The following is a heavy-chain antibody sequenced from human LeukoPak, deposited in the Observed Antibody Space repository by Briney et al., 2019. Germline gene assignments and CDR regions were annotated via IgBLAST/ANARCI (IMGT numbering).Heavy chain of an antibody. Sequence: SETLSLTCTVSGGSISSYYWSWIRQPPGKGLEWIGYIYYSGSTNYNPSLKSRVTISVDTSKNQFSLKLSSVTAADTAVYYCARGAGGPYSKLPPFDYWGQGTLVTVSS. V-gene: IGHV4-59*01. D-gene: IGHD4-11*01. CDR3: ARGAGGPYSKLPPFDY. CDR1: GGSISSYY. J-gene: IGHJ4*02. CDR2: IYYSGST.